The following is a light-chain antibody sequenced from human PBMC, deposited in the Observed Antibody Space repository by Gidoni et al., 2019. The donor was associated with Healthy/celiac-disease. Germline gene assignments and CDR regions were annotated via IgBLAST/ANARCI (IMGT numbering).Light chain of an antibody. CDR2: DAS. V-gene: IGKV1-39*01. CDR1: QSISSY. J-gene: IGKJ2*03. Sequence: DIQITQSPSSLSASVGDRVTITCRASQSISSYLTWYQQKPGKAPKLLIYDASRWQSGVPSRFSGSGSGTDFTLTISSLQPEDFATYYCQQSYSTGYSFGQGTKLEIK. CDR3: QQSYSTGYS.